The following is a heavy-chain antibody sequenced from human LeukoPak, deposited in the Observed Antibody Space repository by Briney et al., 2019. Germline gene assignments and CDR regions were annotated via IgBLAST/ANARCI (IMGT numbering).Heavy chain of an antibody. CDR1: GYTFTGYY. Sequence: PSVKASCKPSGYTFTGYYMHWVRQAPGQGLEWMGWINPNIGGTNYAQKFQGRVTMTRDTSISTAYMELSRLRSDDPAVYYCAREASYGSGSYYYYYYGMDVWGQGTTVTVSS. CDR3: AREASYGSGSYYYYYYGMDV. V-gene: IGHV1-2*02. J-gene: IGHJ6*02. CDR2: INPNIGGT. D-gene: IGHD3-10*01.